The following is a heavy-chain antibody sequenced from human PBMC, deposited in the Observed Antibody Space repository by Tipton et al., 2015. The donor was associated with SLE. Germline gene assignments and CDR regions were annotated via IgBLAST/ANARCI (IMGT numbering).Heavy chain of an antibody. CDR1: GFTFSSYE. J-gene: IGHJ4*02. V-gene: IGHV3-48*03. Sequence: GSLRLSCAASGFTFSSYEMNWVRQAPGKGLEWVSYISSSGSTIYNADSVKGRFTISRDNAKNSLYLQMNSLRAEGTAVYYCARDLGYGEYGGYFDYWGQGTLVTVSS. CDR2: ISSSGSTI. D-gene: IGHD4-17*01. CDR3: ARDLGYGEYGGYFDY.